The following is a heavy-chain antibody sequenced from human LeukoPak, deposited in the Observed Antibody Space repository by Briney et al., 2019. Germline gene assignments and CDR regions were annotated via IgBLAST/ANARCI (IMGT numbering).Heavy chain of an antibody. J-gene: IGHJ5*02. V-gene: IGHV3-73*01. CDR2: IRSKANSYAT. CDR1: GFTFSSYA. CDR3: TRGYGGYAA. Sequence: GGSLRLSCAASGFTFSSYAMSWVRQASGKGLEWVGRIRSKANSYATAYAASVKGRFTISRDDSKNTAYLQMTSLKTEDTAVYYCTRGYGGYAAWGQGTLVTVSS. D-gene: IGHD5-12*01.